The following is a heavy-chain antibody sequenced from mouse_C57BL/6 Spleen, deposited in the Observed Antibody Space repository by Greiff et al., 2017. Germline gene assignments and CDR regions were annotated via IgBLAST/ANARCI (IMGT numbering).Heavy chain of an antibody. CDR3: ARHEISMDYDDGFDY. D-gene: IGHD2-4*01. V-gene: IGHV1-62-2*01. J-gene: IGHJ2*01. Sequence: QVQLQQSGAELVIPGASVKLSCKASGYTFTEYTIHWVKQRSGQGLEWIGWFYPGSGCIKYNEKFKDKATLTVDKSSSTVYMELRRCTSEDYAVYFYARHEISMDYDDGFDYWGQGTTLTVSS. CDR1: GYTFTEYT. CDR2: FYPGSGCI.